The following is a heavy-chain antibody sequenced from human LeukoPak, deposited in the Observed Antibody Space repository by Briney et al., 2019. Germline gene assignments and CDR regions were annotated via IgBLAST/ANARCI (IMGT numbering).Heavy chain of an antibody. J-gene: IGHJ3*02. CDR1: GFTFSSYS. D-gene: IGHD4-23*01. CDR2: ISSSSSTI. Sequence: GGSLRLSCAGSGFTFSSYSMNWVRQAPGKGLEWVSYISSSSSTIYYADSVKGRFTISRDNAKNSLFLQMNSLRDEDTAVYYCARSRYGGNLDAFDIWSQGTTVTVSS. CDR3: ARSRYGGNLDAFDI. V-gene: IGHV3-48*02.